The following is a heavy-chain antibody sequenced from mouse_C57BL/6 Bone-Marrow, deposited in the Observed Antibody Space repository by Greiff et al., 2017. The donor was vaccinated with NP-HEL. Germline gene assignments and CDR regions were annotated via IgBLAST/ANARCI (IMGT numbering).Heavy chain of an antibody. Sequence: VQLQQSGPGLVQPSQSLSITCTVSGFSLTSYGVHWVRQSPGKGLEWLGVIWSGGSTDYNAAFISRLSISKDNSKSQVFLKMNSLQADDTAIYYCARSYDGYYEGFAYWGQGTLVTVSA. CDR2: IWSGGST. CDR1: GFSLTSYG. J-gene: IGHJ3*01. CDR3: ARSYDGYYEGFAY. D-gene: IGHD2-3*01. V-gene: IGHV2-2*01.